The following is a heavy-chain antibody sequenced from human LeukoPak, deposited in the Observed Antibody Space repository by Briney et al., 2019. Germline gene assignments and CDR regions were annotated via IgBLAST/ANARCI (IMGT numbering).Heavy chain of an antibody. V-gene: IGHV3-7*01. D-gene: IGHD3-3*01. Sequence: GRSLRLSCAASGFTFSSYAMHWVRQAPGKGLEWVADIKQDGSEKLYVKSVRGRFTISRDNAKMSLFLQMNSLRAEDTAVYYCARDNGVVHGVYYMDVWGKGTTVTVS. CDR3: ARDNGVVHGVYYMDV. CDR1: GFTFSSYA. J-gene: IGHJ6*03. CDR2: IKQDGSEK.